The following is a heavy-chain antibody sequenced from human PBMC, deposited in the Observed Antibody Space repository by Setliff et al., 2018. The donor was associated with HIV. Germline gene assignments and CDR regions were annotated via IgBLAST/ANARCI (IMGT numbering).Heavy chain of an antibody. D-gene: IGHD2-21*02. J-gene: IGHJ3*02. Sequence: SLKVSCKATGGTFSSYAMSWVRQAPGQGLEWMGAIIPMLGITNYAQKFQGRVTMIADKSTGTAYMDLSSLTSDDTAVYYCASSFGGNSLRHEAAFDIWGPGTMVTVSS. V-gene: IGHV1-69*10. CDR3: ASSFGGNSLRHEAAFDI. CDR1: GGTFSSYA. CDR2: IIPMLGIT.